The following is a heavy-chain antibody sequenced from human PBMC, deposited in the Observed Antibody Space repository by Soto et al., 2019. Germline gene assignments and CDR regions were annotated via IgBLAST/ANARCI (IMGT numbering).Heavy chain of an antibody. J-gene: IGHJ6*02. V-gene: IGHV3-33*01. D-gene: IGHD5-18*01. CDR2: IWYDGSNK. CDR1: GLTFSSYG. CDR3: ARGVYSWIQRADGMDV. Sequence: PGGSLRLSCAASGLTFSSYGMHWVRQAPGKGLEWVAVIWYDGSNKYYADSVKGRFTISRDNSKNTLYLQMNSLRAEDTAVYYCARGVYSWIQRADGMDVWGQGTTVTVSS.